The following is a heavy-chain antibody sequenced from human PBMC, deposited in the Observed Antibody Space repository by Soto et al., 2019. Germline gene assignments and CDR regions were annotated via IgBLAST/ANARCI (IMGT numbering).Heavy chain of an antibody. V-gene: IGHV3-13*05. CDR2: IGTTGHP. CDR3: ARGSSGWYADLDY. D-gene: IGHD6-19*01. CDR1: GFTLDSYY. J-gene: IGHJ4*01. Sequence: EVQLVESGGGLMRPGGSLRLSCTASGFTLDSYYMHWVRQRAGKGLEWVAAIGTTGHPYYPGSGKGRFTISRENVKNSLFLQVNDLKAGDTAVYYCARGSSGWYADLDYWGHGTLVTVSS.